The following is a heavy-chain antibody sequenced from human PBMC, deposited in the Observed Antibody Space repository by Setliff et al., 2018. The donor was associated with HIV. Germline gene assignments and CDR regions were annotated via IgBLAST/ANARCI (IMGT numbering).Heavy chain of an antibody. D-gene: IGHD5-12*01. Sequence: GASVKVSCKTFGYRFTDFYVNWVRQAPGQGLEWMGWISAYNGNTNYAQKLQGRVTMTTDTSTSTAYMELRSLKSDDTAVYYCARGKTWLRFLDYWGQGTLVTVSS. CDR3: ARGKTWLRFLDY. V-gene: IGHV1-18*04. J-gene: IGHJ4*02. CDR1: GYRFTDFY. CDR2: ISAYNGNT.